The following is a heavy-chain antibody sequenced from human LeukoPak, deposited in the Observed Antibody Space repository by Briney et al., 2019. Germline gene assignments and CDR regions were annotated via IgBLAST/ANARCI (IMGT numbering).Heavy chain of an antibody. CDR3: AKDLQGSRWYPGAADY. CDR1: GFTFSSYG. D-gene: IGHD6-19*01. V-gene: IGHV3-30*02. J-gene: IGHJ4*02. CDR2: IRYDGSDK. Sequence: GGSLRLSCAASGFTFSSYGMHWVRQAPGKGLEWVAFIRYDGSDKYYADSVKGRFTISRDNSKNTLYLQMNSLRGEDTAVYYCAKDLQGSRWYPGAADYWGQGTLVTVSS.